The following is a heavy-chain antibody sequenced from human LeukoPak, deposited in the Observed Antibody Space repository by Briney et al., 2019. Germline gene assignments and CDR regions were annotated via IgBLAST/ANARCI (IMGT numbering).Heavy chain of an antibody. CDR2: IIGGGDTI. J-gene: IGHJ4*02. Sequence: GGSLRLSCAASGFTFSSYAMSWVRQAPGKGLEWISYIIGGGDTIYYADSVKGRFTISRDNAKNSLFLQMNSLTADDTAVYYCARERTTIVSGTTIGAYWGQGTLVTVSS. CDR3: ARERTTIVSGTTIGAY. D-gene: IGHD2/OR15-2a*01. CDR1: GFTFSSYA. V-gene: IGHV3-48*03.